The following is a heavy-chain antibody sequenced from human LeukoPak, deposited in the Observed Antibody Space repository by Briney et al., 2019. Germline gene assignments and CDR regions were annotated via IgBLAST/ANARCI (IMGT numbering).Heavy chain of an antibody. CDR1: GFTVSSNY. CDR2: IYSGGST. V-gene: IGHV3-66*01. J-gene: IGHJ4*02. Sequence: PGGSLRLSCAASGFTVSSNYMSRVRQAPGKGLEWVSVIYSGGSTYYADSVKGRFTISRDDSKNTLYLQMNSLRAEDTAVYYCARETPDYYFDYWGQGTLVTVSS. CDR3: ARETPDYYFDY.